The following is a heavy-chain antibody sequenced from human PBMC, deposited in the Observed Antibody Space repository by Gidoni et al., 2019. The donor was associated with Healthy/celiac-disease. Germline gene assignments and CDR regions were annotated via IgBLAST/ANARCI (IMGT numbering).Heavy chain of an antibody. CDR3: AILNSSASCYNDI. J-gene: IGHJ4*02. V-gene: IGHV3-21*01. Sequence: EVSLVAAGGGMVKPGGSLRISCAASGFTFSSYSMNWVRQAPGKGLEWVSSISSSSSYIYYADSVKGRFTISSVNAKNSLYLQMSSLSAGVTSVYYGAILNSSASCYNDIWGQGTLVTVSS. CDR2: ISSSSSYI. D-gene: IGHD2-2*01. CDR1: GFTFSSYS.